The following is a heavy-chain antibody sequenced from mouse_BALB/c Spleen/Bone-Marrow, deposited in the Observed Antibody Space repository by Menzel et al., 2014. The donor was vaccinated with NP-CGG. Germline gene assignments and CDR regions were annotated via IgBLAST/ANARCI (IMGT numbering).Heavy chain of an antibody. CDR1: GIDLSNYG. V-gene: IGHV5-6-5*01. CDR3: ARGGSTNSGGFSHNL. D-gene: IGHD1-1*01. J-gene: IGHJ3*02. CDR2: ITYLGGT. Sequence: EESGGRLVTPGTPLTLTCTVSGIDLSNYGMIWVRQAPGEGLEYIGFITYLGGTNYANWAKGRFTISKTSTTVDLKITSVTTEDTATYFCARGGSTNSGGFSHNLWGQGTLVTVS.